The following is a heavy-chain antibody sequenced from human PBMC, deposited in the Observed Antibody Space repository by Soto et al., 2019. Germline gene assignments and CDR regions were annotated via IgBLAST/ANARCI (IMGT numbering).Heavy chain of an antibody. CDR1: GFTFSSYG. J-gene: IGHJ6*02. CDR3: AKGRGGSYLAYYYYGMDV. D-gene: IGHD1-26*01. CDR2: ISYDGSNK. V-gene: IGHV3-30*18. Sequence: QVQLVESGGGVVQPGRSLRLSCAASGFTFSSYGMHWVRQAPGKGLEWVAVISYDGSNKYYADSVKGRFTISRDNSKNTLYLQMNSRRAEDTAVYYCAKGRGGSYLAYYYYGMDVWGQGTTVTVSS.